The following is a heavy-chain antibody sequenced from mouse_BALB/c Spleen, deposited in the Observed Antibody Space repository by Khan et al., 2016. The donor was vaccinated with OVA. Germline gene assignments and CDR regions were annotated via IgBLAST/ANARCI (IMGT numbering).Heavy chain of an antibody. V-gene: IGHV3-2*02. CDR2: ISYSGGT. CDR3: ARENYYGYYFDY. D-gene: IGHD1-1*01. CDR1: GYSITSGYA. J-gene: IGHJ2*01. Sequence: EVKLLESGPGLVKPSQSLSLTCTVTGYSITSGYACNWIRQFPGNKLEWMGYISYSGGTSYNPSLISRISITRDTSKNQFFLQFTSVTTEDTATYYCARENYYGYYFDYWGQGTPLTVSS.